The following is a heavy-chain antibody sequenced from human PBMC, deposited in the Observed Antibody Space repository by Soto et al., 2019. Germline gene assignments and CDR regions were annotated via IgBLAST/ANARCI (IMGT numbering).Heavy chain of an antibody. V-gene: IGHV3-30*18. CDR3: AKVTEPYLYYGMDV. CDR2: ISYDGSNK. Sequence: PGGSLRLSCAASGFTFSTYGLHWVRQAPGKGLEWVAVISYDGSNKYYADFVKGRFTVSRDNSKNTLDLQMNSLRVEDTAVYYCAKVTEPYLYYGMDVWGQGTTVTVSS. J-gene: IGHJ6*02. CDR1: GFTFSTYG. D-gene: IGHD1-1*01.